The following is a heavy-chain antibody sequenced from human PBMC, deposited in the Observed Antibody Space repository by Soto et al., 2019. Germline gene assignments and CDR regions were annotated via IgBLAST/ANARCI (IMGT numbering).Heavy chain of an antibody. Sequence: ASVKVSCKAIGYSFTSHYMHWVRQAPGQGLEWMGTIYPGGVNIGYAQKFKGRVTMTKDTSTSTVYMELNSLTSEDTAVYYCAREYCSSTSCLNWFDPWGQGTLVTVSS. CDR3: AREYCSSTSCLNWFDP. D-gene: IGHD2-2*01. CDR2: IYPGGVNI. CDR1: GYSFTSHY. V-gene: IGHV1-46*01. J-gene: IGHJ5*02.